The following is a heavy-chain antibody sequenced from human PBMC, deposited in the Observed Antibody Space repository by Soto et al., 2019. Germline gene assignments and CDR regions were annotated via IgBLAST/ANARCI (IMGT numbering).Heavy chain of an antibody. CDR1: GFTFSGSA. J-gene: IGHJ4*02. CDR2: IRSKANSYAT. V-gene: IGHV3-73*02. CDR3: TTIYYDSPLSDY. Sequence: EVQLVESGGGLVQPGGSLKLSCAASGFTFSGSAMHWVRQASGKGLEWVCRIRSKANSYATAYAASVKGRFTISRDDSKNTAYLQMNSLKTEDTAVYYCTTIYYDSPLSDYWGQGTLVTVSS. D-gene: IGHD3-22*01.